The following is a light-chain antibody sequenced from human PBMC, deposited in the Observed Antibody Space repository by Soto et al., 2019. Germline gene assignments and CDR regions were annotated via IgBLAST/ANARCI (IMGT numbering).Light chain of an antibody. CDR2: GGS. CDR3: QQYGSSLIT. V-gene: IGKV3-20*01. J-gene: IGKJ5*01. CDR1: ETMSNKF. Sequence: EIVLTQSPGPLSLSPGEGATLSCRSSETMSNKFLAWYQQKPGQSPRLLIYGGSSRAAGIPDRFSGSGSGTDFTLTISRLEPEDFAVYYCQQYGSSLITLGQGTRLEIK.